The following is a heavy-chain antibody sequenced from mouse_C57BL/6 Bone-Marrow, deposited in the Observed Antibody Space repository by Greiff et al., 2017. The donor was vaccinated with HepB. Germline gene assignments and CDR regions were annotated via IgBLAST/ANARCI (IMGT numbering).Heavy chain of an antibody. Sequence: VQLQQPGAELVKPGASVKLSCKASGYTFTSYWMHWVKQRPGQGLEWIGMIHPNSGSTNYNEKFKSKATLTVDKSSSAAYMQLSSLTSEDSAVLYCTRTLTGTPFLDFWRKDTTHTVST. CDR1: GYTFTSYW. CDR2: IHPNSGST. J-gene: IGHJ2*01. CDR3: TRTLTGTPFLDF. V-gene: IGHV1-64*01. D-gene: IGHD4-1*01.